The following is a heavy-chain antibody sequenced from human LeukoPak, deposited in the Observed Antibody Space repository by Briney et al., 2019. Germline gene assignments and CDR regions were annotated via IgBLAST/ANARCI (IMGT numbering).Heavy chain of an antibody. D-gene: IGHD1-14*01. V-gene: IGHV3-48*03. Sequence: GGSLRLSCAASGFTFSSYEMNWVRQAPGKGLEWVSYISSSGSTIYYADSVKGRFTISRDNAKNSLYLQMNSLRAEDTAVYYCARDAGTDAFDIWGQGTMVTVSS. CDR2: ISSSGSTI. CDR1: GFTFSSYE. J-gene: IGHJ3*02. CDR3: ARDAGTDAFDI.